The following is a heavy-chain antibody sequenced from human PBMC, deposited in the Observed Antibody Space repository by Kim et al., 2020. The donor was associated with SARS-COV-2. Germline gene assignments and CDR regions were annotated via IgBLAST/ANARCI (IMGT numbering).Heavy chain of an antibody. CDR3: ARVPDY. J-gene: IGHJ4*02. CDR2: GDSDT. Sequence: GDSDTRYSPSFQGQVTISADKSISTAYLQWSNLKASDTAMYYCARVPDYWGQGTLVTVSS. V-gene: IGHV5-51*01.